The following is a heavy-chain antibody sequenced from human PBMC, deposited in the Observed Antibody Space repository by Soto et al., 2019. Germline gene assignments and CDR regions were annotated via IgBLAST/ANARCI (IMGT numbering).Heavy chain of an antibody. Sequence: ASVKVSCKASGYTFTGYYMHWVRQAPGQGLEWMGWINPNSGGTNYAQKFQGWVTMTRDTSISTAYMELSRLRSDDTAVYYCAINDPPRYCSGGSCYSVLPNWFDPWGQGTLVTVSS. CDR3: AINDPPRYCSGGSCYSVLPNWFDP. CDR1: GYTFTGYY. J-gene: IGHJ5*02. D-gene: IGHD2-15*01. CDR2: INPNSGGT. V-gene: IGHV1-2*04.